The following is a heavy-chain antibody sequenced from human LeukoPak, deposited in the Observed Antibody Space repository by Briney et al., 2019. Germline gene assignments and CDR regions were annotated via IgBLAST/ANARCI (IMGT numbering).Heavy chain of an antibody. J-gene: IGHJ4*02. Sequence: GGSLRLSCAASGFTFSSYAMHWVRQAPGKGLEYVSAISSNGGSTYYANSVKGRFTISRDNSNNTLYLQMGSLRAEDMAVYYCARDMSSSYGGVSDYWGQGTLVTVSS. V-gene: IGHV3-64*01. CDR3: ARDMSSSYGGVSDY. D-gene: IGHD6-13*01. CDR2: ISSNGGST. CDR1: GFTFSSYA.